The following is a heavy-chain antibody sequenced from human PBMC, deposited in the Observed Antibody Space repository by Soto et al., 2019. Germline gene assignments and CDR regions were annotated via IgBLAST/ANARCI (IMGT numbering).Heavy chain of an antibody. CDR2: ISSSSSIL. CDR1: GFTFSSYS. Sequence: GGSLRLSCAASGFTFSSYSINWVRQAPGKGLEWDSYISSSSSILYYADSVKGRFTISRDNAQNSLYLQMNSLRAEDTAVYYCARRQSSTDAFDIWGQGTMVTVSS. CDR3: ARRQSSTDAFDI. V-gene: IGHV3-48*01. J-gene: IGHJ3*02.